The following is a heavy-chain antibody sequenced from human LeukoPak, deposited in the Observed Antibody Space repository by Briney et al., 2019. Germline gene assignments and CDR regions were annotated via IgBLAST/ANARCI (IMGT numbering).Heavy chain of an antibody. Sequence: GASVKVSCKASGYTFTSYGISWVRQAPGQGLEWVGWISAYNGNTNYAQKLQGRVTMTTDTSTSTAYMELRSLRSDDTAVYYCARDVPLWPPSYFDYWGQGTLVTVSS. V-gene: IGHV1-18*04. CDR2: ISAYNGNT. CDR3: ARDVPLWPPSYFDY. J-gene: IGHJ4*02. D-gene: IGHD2/OR15-2a*01. CDR1: GYTFTSYG.